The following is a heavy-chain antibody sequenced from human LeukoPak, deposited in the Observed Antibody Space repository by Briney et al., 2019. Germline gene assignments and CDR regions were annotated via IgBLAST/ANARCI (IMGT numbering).Heavy chain of an antibody. Sequence: GGSLRLSCAASGFTFSDYYMSWIRRAPGKGLEWVSYISSSGSTIYYADSVKGRFTISRDNAKNSLYLQMNSLRAEDTAVYYCARDIERPGHDAFDIWGQGTMVTVSS. CDR3: ARDIERPGHDAFDI. V-gene: IGHV3-11*01. J-gene: IGHJ3*02. CDR1: GFTFSDYY. CDR2: ISSSGSTI. D-gene: IGHD1-1*01.